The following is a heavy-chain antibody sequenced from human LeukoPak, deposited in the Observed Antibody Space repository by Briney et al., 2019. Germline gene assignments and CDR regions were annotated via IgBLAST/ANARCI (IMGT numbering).Heavy chain of an antibody. V-gene: IGHV4-34*01. CDR3: ASRYGMDV. J-gene: IGHJ6*02. CDR1: GGSISGYY. CDR2: INHSGST. Sequence: ASETLSLTCTVSGGSISGYYWSWIRQPPGKGLEWIGEINHSGSTNYNPSLKSRVTISVDTSKNQFSLKLSSVTAADTAVYYCASRYGMDVWGQGTTVTVSS.